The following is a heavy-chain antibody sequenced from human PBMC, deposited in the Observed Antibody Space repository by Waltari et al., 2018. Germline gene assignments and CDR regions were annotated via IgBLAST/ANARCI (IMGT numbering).Heavy chain of an antibody. J-gene: IGHJ4*02. Sequence: QVQLQESGPGLVKPSETLSLTCAVSGYSISSGYYWGWIRQPPGKGLEWIGSIYHSGSTYYNPSLKSRVTISVDTSKNQFSLKLSSVTVADTAVYYCARSTYYYDSSGDFDYWGQGTLVTVSS. CDR3: ARSTYYYDSSGDFDY. V-gene: IGHV4-38-2*01. D-gene: IGHD3-22*01. CDR2: IYHSGST. CDR1: GYSISSGYY.